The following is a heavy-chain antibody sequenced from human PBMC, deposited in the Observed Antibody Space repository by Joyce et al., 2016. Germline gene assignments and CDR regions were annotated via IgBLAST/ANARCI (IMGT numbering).Heavy chain of an antibody. CDR3: ARDGLGFCSSATCSWGFDF. J-gene: IGHJ4*02. CDR1: GFTFSSYS. D-gene: IGHD2-2*01. CDR2: MSGSKTDI. Sequence: EVQLVESGGGLVKPGGSLKLSCAAPGFTFSSYSLNWVRQAPGKGLEWVSYMSGSKTDIYYADSMKGRFTISRDNAKNSLYLQMDSLRAEDTAVYYCARDGLGFCSSATCSWGFDFWGPGTLVTVSS. V-gene: IGHV3-21*01.